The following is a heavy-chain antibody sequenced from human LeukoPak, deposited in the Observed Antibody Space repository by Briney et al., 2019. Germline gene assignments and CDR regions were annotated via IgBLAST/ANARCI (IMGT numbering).Heavy chain of an antibody. CDR1: GFTFSSYG. D-gene: IGHD6-19*01. CDR3: ASPGVAVAGTIDY. CDR2: IWYDGSNK. J-gene: IGHJ4*02. Sequence: GRSLSLSCAASGFTFSSYGMHWVRQAPGKGLEWVAVIWYDGSNKYYADSVKGRFTISRDNSKNTLYLQMNSLRAEDTAVYYCASPGVAVAGTIDYWGQGTLVTVSS. V-gene: IGHV3-33*01.